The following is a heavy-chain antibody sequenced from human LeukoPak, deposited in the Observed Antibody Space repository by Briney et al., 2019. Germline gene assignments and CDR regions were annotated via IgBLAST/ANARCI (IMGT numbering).Heavy chain of an antibody. CDR3: ASFLYCYDSSGYCGPQSYYYGMDV. Sequence: SETLSLTCTVSGGSISRYYWSWIRQPPGKGLEWIGYIYHSGSTNYNPSLKSRVTVSVDTSKNQFTLKLSSVTAADTAVYYCASFLYCYDSSGYCGPQSYYYGMDVWGQGTTVTVSS. J-gene: IGHJ6*02. V-gene: IGHV4-59*01. CDR2: IYHSGST. D-gene: IGHD3-22*01. CDR1: GGSISRYY.